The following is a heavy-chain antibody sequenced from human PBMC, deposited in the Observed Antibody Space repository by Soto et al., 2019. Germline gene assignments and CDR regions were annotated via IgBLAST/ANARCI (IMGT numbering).Heavy chain of an antibody. CDR3: ASNSYRYTFSDY. CDR1: GGSISSGDHY. Sequence: QVQLQESGPGLVKPSQTLSLTCTVSGGSISSGDHYWSWIRQPPGKGLEWIGYIYYSGSTYYNPSLKSRVTTSVDTSKNQFSLKLSSATAADTAVYYWASNSYRYTFSDYWGQGTLVTVSS. D-gene: IGHD5-18*01. CDR2: IYYSGST. J-gene: IGHJ4*02. V-gene: IGHV4-30-4*01.